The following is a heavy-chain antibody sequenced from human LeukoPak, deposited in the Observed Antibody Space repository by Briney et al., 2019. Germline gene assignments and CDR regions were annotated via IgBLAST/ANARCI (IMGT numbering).Heavy chain of an antibody. CDR2: IKSKTDGGTT. CDR3: TTTHQPGGYDSSGYYMVDY. Sequence: KAGRSLRLSCVAPGFTFSSYSMNWVRQAPGKGLEWVGRIKSKTDGGTTDYAAPVKGRFTISRDDSKNTLYLQMNSLKTEDTAVYYCTTTHQPGGYDSSGYYMVDYWGQGTLVTVSS. V-gene: IGHV3-15*01. J-gene: IGHJ4*02. D-gene: IGHD3-22*01. CDR1: GFTFSSYS.